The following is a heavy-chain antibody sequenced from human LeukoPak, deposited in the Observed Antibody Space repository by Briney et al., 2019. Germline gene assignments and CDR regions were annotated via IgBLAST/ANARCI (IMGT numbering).Heavy chain of an antibody. Sequence: GGSLRLSCAASEFTFSSFWMSWVRQAPGKGLEWVSSISGSSSYIYYADSVKGRFTIPRHNAKNSLYLQMNSLRAEDTAVYYCARVSAGVIGMKDVFDIWGQGTMVTVSS. CDR1: EFTFSSFW. CDR2: ISGSSSYI. CDR3: ARVSAGVIGMKDVFDI. V-gene: IGHV3-21*01. D-gene: IGHD3-16*02. J-gene: IGHJ3*02.